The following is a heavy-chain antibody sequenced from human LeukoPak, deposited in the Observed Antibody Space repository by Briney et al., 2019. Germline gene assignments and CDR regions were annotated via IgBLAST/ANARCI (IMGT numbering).Heavy chain of an antibody. V-gene: IGHV3-7*01. CDR1: GFTFSSYW. Sequence: GGSLRLSCAASGFTFSSYWMSWVRQAPGKGLEWVANIKQDGSEKYYVDSVKGRFTISRDNAKNSLYLQMNSLRAEDTAVYYCARVDGIAVAPDDAFDVWGQGTMVTVSS. D-gene: IGHD6-19*01. J-gene: IGHJ3*01. CDR2: IKQDGSEK. CDR3: ARVDGIAVAPDDAFDV.